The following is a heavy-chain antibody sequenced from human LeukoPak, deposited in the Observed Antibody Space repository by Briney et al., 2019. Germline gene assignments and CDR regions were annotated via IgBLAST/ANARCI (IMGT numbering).Heavy chain of an antibody. CDR2: INHIGTT. J-gene: IGHJ4*02. V-gene: IGHV4-34*01. CDR3: ARGPFAHDYTDYA. Sequence: PSETPSLTCAVYDGSFSDFYWSWIRQPPGKGLEWIGEINHIGTTNYNPSFKSRVSISVDTSKNQFSLRLNSVTAADTAVYYCARGPFAHDYTDYAWGQGTLVTVSS. CDR1: DGSFSDFY. D-gene: IGHD4-11*01.